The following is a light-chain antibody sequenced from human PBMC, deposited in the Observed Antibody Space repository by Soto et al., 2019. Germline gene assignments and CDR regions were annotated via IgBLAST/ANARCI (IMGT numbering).Light chain of an antibody. V-gene: IGKV1-5*03. CDR1: QSISSW. J-gene: IGKJ1*01. CDR2: KAS. Sequence: DIQMTQSPSTLSASVGDRVTITCRASQSISSWLAWYQQKPGKAPKLLIYKASSLETGVPSRFSGSGSGTESTLTISSLQPDDFATYHCQQYKTYSPWAFGQGTTVEIK. CDR3: QQYKTYSPWA.